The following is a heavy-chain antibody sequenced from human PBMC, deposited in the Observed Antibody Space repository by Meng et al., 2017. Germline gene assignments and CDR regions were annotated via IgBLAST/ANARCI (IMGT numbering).Heavy chain of an antibody. CDR2: IYYSGST. Sequence: PQLQESGRGLVEPSETLALPCTVSCGAISSSSYYWGRIRQPPGKGLEWIGSIYYSGSTYYNPSLKSRVTISVDTSKNQFSLKLSSVTAADTAVYYCVRVRDGYNVVVDYWGQGTLVTVSS. J-gene: IGHJ4*02. V-gene: IGHV4-39*07. CDR3: VRVRDGYNVVVDY. CDR1: CGAISSSSYY. D-gene: IGHD5-24*01.